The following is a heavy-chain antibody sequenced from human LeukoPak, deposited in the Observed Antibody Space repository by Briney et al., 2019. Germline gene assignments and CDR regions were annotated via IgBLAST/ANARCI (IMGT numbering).Heavy chain of an antibody. CDR3: AKDRRYSYVTYYFDY. CDR1: GFTFSSYE. CDR2: ISSSGSTI. D-gene: IGHD5-18*01. Sequence: GGSLRLSCAASGFTFSSYEMNWVRQAPGKGLEWVSYISSSGSTIYYADSVKGRFTISRDNAKNSLYLQMNSLRAEDTAVYYCAKDRRYSYVTYYFDYWGQGTLVTVSS. V-gene: IGHV3-48*03. J-gene: IGHJ4*02.